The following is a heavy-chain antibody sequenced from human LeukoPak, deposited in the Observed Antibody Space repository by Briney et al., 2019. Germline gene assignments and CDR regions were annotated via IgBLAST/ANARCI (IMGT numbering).Heavy chain of an antibody. CDR2: MNANSGNT. CDR3: ARGAGSDGRDWFDP. Sequence: ASVKVSCKASGYTFTSNDINWVRQATGQGLEWMGWMNANSGNTGYAQKFQGRVSMTRDTSISTAYMGLSSLRSEDTAVYYCARGAGSDGRDWFDPWGQGTLITVSS. D-gene: IGHD5-24*01. CDR1: GYTFTSND. V-gene: IGHV1-8*01. J-gene: IGHJ5*02.